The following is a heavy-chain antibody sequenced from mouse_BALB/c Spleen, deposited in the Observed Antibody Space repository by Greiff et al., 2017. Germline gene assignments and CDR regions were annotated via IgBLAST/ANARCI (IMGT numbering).Heavy chain of an antibody. Sequence: EVQGVESGGGLVKPGGSLKLSCAASGFTFSDYYMYWVRQTPEKRLEWVATISDGGSYTYYPDSVKGRFTISRDNAKNNLYLQMSSLKSEDTAMYYCARPYGNNYAMDYWGQGTSVTVSS. D-gene: IGHD2-1*01. J-gene: IGHJ4*01. V-gene: IGHV5-4*02. CDR1: GFTFSDYY. CDR3: ARPYGNNYAMDY. CDR2: ISDGGSYT.